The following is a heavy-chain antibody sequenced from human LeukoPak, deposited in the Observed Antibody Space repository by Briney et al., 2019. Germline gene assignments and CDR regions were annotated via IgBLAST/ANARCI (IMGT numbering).Heavy chain of an antibody. D-gene: IGHD6-19*01. V-gene: IGHV3-64D*06. Sequence: PGGSLRLSCSASGFTFGSFPMHWVRQAPGKGLEYVSAISNNGDNTYYADSVKGRFTISRDDSKNTLYLQMSSLRAEDTAVYYCARRSSSGWLFDYWGQGTLVTVSS. CDR1: GFTFGSFP. CDR2: ISNNGDNT. CDR3: ARRSSSGWLFDY. J-gene: IGHJ4*02.